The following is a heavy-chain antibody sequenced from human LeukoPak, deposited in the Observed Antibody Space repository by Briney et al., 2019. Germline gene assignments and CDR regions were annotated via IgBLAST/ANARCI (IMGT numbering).Heavy chain of an antibody. D-gene: IGHD3-16*02. CDR3: ATGSPAVFGGVIPSDY. CDR2: IIPIFGTA. V-gene: IGHV1-69*13. J-gene: IGHJ4*02. CDR1: GGTFSSYA. Sequence: SVKVSCKASGGTFSSYAISWVRQAPGQGLEWMGGIIPIFGTANYAQKFQGRVTIIADESTSTAYMELSSLRSEDTAVYYCATGSPAVFGGVIPSDYWGQGTLVTVFS.